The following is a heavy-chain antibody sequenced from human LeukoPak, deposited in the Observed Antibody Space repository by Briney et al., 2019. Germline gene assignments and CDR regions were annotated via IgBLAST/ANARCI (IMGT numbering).Heavy chain of an antibody. CDR2: FDPEDGET. CDR3: ATVRLNEQHPDY. J-gene: IGHJ4*02. D-gene: IGHD6-13*01. CDR1: GYTLTELS. Sequence: ASVKVSCKVSGYTLTELSMHWARQSPGKGLEWMGGFDPEDGETIYAQKFQGRVTMTEDTSTDTAYMELSSLRSEDTAVYYCATVRLNEQHPDYWGQGTLVTVSS. V-gene: IGHV1-24*01.